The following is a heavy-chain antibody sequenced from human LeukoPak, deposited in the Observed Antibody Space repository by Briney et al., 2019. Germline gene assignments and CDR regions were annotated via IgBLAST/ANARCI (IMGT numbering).Heavy chain of an antibody. CDR3: ARDPSAGSES. Sequence: PGGSLRLSCGASGFTFSSHWMSWVRQAPGKGLEWVANIKRDGSEKNYVDSVKGRFTISRDNAKSSLYLQMNSLRVEDTAVYYCARDPSAGSESWGQGTLVTVSS. CDR2: IKRDGSEK. CDR1: GFTFSSHW. V-gene: IGHV3-7*01. D-gene: IGHD6-25*01. J-gene: IGHJ4*02.